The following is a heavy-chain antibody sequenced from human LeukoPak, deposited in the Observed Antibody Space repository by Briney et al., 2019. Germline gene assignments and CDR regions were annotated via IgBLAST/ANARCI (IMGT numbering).Heavy chain of an antibody. CDR2: ISCRGDNI. Sequence: GGSLRLSCAISGLTSICNSTNRVRQAPGKGLEWVSTISCRGDNIYYADSFKGRFTTSRDNAKSSLYLQMTSLRADDTAVYYCSRDSALAAFNYWGQGTLVTVSS. V-gene: IGHV3-21*04. D-gene: IGHD6-19*01. CDR1: GLTSICNS. J-gene: IGHJ4*02. CDR3: SRDSALAAFNY.